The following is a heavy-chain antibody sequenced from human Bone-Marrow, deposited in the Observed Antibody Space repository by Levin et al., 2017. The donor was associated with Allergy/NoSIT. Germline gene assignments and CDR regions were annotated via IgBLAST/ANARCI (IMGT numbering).Heavy chain of an antibody. V-gene: IGHV3-23*01. Sequence: PGGSLRLSCAASGFSFSTYAINWVRQAPGKGLEWVSGISGIDDNTYYADSVKGRFTISRDNSKNTLYLQMNTLRADDTAVYYCAKASLGYGDPKFDNWGQGTLVTVSS. CDR1: GFSFSTYA. CDR2: ISGIDDNT. CDR3: AKASLGYGDPKFDN. D-gene: IGHD4-17*01. J-gene: IGHJ4*02.